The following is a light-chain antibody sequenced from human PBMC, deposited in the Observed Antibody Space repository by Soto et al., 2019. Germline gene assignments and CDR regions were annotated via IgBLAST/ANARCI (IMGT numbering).Light chain of an antibody. V-gene: IGLV2-11*01. Sequence: QSALTQPPSASGSPGQSVTISCTGTSSDVGGYNYVSWYQQHPGKAPKLMIDDVNKRPSGVPDRFSGSRSGNTASLTISGLQAEDEADYYCCSYAGSYTGVFGGGTKLTVL. CDR2: DVN. J-gene: IGLJ3*02. CDR3: CSYAGSYTGV. CDR1: SSDVGGYNY.